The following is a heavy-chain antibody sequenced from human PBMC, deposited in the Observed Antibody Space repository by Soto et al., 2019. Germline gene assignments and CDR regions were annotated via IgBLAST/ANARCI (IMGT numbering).Heavy chain of an antibody. Sequence: QVRLVQSGAEVKKPGSSVKVSCKASGGTFSSYAISWVRQAPGQGLEWMGGIIPIFGTANYAQKFQGRVTITADESTSPAYMALSSLRSEDTAVYYCATGPYLNYAPDYWGQGTLVTVSS. V-gene: IGHV1-69*01. CDR1: GGTFSSYA. CDR2: IIPIFGTA. CDR3: ATGPYLNYAPDY. J-gene: IGHJ4*02. D-gene: IGHD2-2*01.